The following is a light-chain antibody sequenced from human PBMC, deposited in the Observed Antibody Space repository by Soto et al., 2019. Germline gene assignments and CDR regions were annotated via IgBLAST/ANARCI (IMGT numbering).Light chain of an antibody. V-gene: IGKV3D-15*01. CDR2: AAS. CDR3: QPYNRPTCT. CDR1: QSVSNY. J-gene: IGKJ1*01. Sequence: EIVMTQSPATLSVSPGEIATLSCRASQSVSNYLAWYQQNPGQAPRLLIYAASSRATGIPDRFSGSGSGTEFTRTISSLQPNDCTTDYCQPYNRPTCTFAQRTK.